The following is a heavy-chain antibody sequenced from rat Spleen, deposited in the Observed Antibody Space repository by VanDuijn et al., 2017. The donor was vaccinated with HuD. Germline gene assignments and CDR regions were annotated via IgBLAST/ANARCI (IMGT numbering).Heavy chain of an antibody. CDR3: VTGGAFAY. Sequence: EVQLVESGGGLVQPGGSLKLSCVASGFTFNNYWMTWIRQAPGKGLEWVASITNSGGSTYYPDSVKGRFTFSRDNVKSTQYLQMDSLRSEDTATYYCVTGGAFAYWGQGTLVTVSS. CDR1: GFTFNNYW. J-gene: IGHJ3*01. CDR2: ITNSGGST. V-gene: IGHV5-31*01. D-gene: IGHD4-1*01.